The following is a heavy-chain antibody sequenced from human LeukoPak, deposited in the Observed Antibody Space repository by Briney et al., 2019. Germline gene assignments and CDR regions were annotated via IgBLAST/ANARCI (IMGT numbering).Heavy chain of an antibody. D-gene: IGHD2-15*01. CDR3: ARDRGSYCSGGSCYAWDY. Sequence: SETLSLTCTVSGGSISSYYWSWIRQPAGKGLEWIGRIYTSVTTNYSPSLKSRVTMSVDTSKNQFSLKLSSVTAADTAVYYCARDRGSYCSGGSCYAWDYWGQGTLVTVSS. V-gene: IGHV4-4*07. J-gene: IGHJ4*02. CDR2: IYTSVTT. CDR1: GGSISSYY.